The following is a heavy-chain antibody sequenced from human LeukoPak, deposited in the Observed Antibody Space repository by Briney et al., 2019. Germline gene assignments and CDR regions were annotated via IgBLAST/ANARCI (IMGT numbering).Heavy chain of an antibody. Sequence: ASVKLSCKVSGYTLTELSMHWVRQAPGKGLEWMGGFDPEDGETIYAQKFQGRVTMTEDTFTDTAYMELSSLRSEDTAVYYCATGPGAVAGFYYYYMDVWGKGTTVTDSS. CDR2: FDPEDGET. J-gene: IGHJ6*03. CDR1: GYTLTELS. D-gene: IGHD6-19*01. CDR3: ATGPGAVAGFYYYYMDV. V-gene: IGHV1-24*01.